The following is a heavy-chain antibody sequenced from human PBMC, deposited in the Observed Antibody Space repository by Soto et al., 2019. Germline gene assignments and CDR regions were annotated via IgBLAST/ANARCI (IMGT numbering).Heavy chain of an antibody. D-gene: IGHD6-19*01. Sequence: ASVKVSCKASCYTFSSYGLSWGRQAPGQGLEWMGWISPNNGNTKYAQKLQGRVTMTTDTSTSTAYMELRSLRSDDTAVYYCARGGGWYEGIDLWGQGTLVTVSS. CDR1: CYTFSSYG. J-gene: IGHJ4*02. CDR3: ARGGGWYEGIDL. V-gene: IGHV1-18*01. CDR2: ISPNNGNT.